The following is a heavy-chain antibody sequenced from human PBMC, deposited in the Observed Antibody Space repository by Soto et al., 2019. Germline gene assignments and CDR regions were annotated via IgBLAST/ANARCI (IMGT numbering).Heavy chain of an antibody. Sequence: SETLSLTCAVYGGSFSGYYWSWIRQPPGKGLEWIGEINHSGSTNYNPSLKSRVTISVDTSKNQFSLKLSSVTAADTAVYYCARGRTPGRSNWNDYWGQGTLVTV. D-gene: IGHD1-1*01. CDR3: ARGRTPGRSNWNDY. CDR1: GGSFSGYY. V-gene: IGHV4-34*01. J-gene: IGHJ4*02. CDR2: INHSGST.